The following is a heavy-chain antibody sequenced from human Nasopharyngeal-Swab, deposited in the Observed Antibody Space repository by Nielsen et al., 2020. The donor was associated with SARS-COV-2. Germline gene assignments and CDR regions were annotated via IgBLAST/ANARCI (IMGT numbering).Heavy chain of an antibody. V-gene: IGHV3-73*01. J-gene: IGHJ4*02. CDR2: IGDKDHNYAT. CDR1: GIIFSGSA. Sequence: GESLKISCAASGIIFSGSAMHWVRQASGKGLEWVGRIGDKDHNYATTYGPAVKGRFTISRDDSKNTAFLQMDSLKTEDTALYYCTTDYYFDYWGQGTLVTVSS. CDR3: TTDYYFDY.